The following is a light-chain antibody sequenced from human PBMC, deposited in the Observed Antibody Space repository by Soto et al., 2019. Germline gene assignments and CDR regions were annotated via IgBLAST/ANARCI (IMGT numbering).Light chain of an antibody. Sequence: EIVLTQSPGTLSLSPGERATLSCRASQTVGSSFLAWFQHKPGQAPRLLIYGASTRATGIPARFSGSGSGTEFTLTISSLQSEDFAVYYCQQYKNWPRTFGQGTKVDIK. CDR3: QQYKNWPRT. J-gene: IGKJ1*01. V-gene: IGKV3-15*01. CDR1: QTVGSS. CDR2: GAS.